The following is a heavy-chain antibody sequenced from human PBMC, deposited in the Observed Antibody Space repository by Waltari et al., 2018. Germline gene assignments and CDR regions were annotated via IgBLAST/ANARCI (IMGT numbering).Heavy chain of an antibody. CDR2: LNHSGST. D-gene: IGHD1-7*01. CDR1: GGSFSGYY. J-gene: IGHJ6*03. V-gene: IGHV4-34*01. CDR3: ARGSTGTTPYYYYMDV. Sequence: QVQLQQWGAGLLKPSETLSLTCAVYGGSFSGYYWSWIRQPPGKGLEWIGELNHSGSTNYNPSLKSRVTISVDTSKNQFSLKLSSVTAADTAVYYCARGSTGTTPYYYYMDVWGKGTTVTVSS.